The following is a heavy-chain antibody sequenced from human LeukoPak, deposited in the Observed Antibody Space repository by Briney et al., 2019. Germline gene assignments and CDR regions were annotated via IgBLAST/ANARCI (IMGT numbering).Heavy chain of an antibody. V-gene: IGHV3-74*01. J-gene: IGHJ3*02. CDR3: ARVRGYSSSPGAFDI. Sequence: GGSLRLSCAASGFGFSRYWMHWVRQAPGTGLKWVSRIYRDGSTTDYADSVKGRFSISRDNAKNSPYLQMNSLRAEDTAVYYCARVRGYSSSPGAFDIWGQGTMVTVSS. CDR1: GFGFSRYW. D-gene: IGHD6-6*01. CDR2: IYRDGSTT.